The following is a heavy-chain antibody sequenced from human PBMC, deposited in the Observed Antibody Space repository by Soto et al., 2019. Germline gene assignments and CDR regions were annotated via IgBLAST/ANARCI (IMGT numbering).Heavy chain of an antibody. J-gene: IGHJ6*02. Sequence: PSQTLSLTCAISGDSVSSNSAAWNWIRQSPSRGLEWLGRTYYRSKWYNDYAVSVKSRITINPDTSKNQFSLQLNSVTPEDTAVYYCARDYYDSSGYYYIYYYGMDVWGQGTTVTVSS. D-gene: IGHD3-22*01. CDR3: ARDYYDSSGYYYIYYYGMDV. V-gene: IGHV6-1*01. CDR2: TYYRSKWYN. CDR1: GDSVSSNSAA.